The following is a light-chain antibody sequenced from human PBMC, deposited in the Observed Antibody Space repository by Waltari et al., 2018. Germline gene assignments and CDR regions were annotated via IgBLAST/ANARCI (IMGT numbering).Light chain of an antibody. CDR3: QTGGHGTWV. Sequence: QLVLTQSPSASASLGASVKLTCTLSSGHRSNVIAWHQQQPEKVPRYLMKVNSDGSHSKGDDIPDRFSGSGSGAERYLTISSLQSEDEADYYCQTGGHGTWVFGGGTKLTVL. J-gene: IGLJ3*02. CDR2: VNSDGSH. V-gene: IGLV4-69*01. CDR1: SGHRSNV.